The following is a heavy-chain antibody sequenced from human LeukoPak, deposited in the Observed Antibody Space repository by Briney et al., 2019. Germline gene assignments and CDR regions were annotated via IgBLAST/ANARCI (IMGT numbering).Heavy chain of an antibody. Sequence: GGSLRLSCVASGITFGTYGMHWVRQAPGMGLEWVAVIWYDGSNKWCADSVRGRFTISRDNSNNTLYLEMSSLGAEDTATYYCASAYGDYGLDYWGQGTLVTVSS. J-gene: IGHJ4*02. V-gene: IGHV3-33*01. CDR1: GITFGTYG. D-gene: IGHD4-17*01. CDR2: IWYDGSNK. CDR3: ASAYGDYGLDY.